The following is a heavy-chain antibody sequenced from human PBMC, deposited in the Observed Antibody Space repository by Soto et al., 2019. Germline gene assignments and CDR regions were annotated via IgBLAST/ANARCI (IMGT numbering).Heavy chain of an antibody. D-gene: IGHD6-19*01. V-gene: IGHV2-5*02. Sequence: QITLKESGPTLVKPTQALTLTCTFSGFSLRTTGVGVGWIRQPPGKALEWLALLYWDDDNRYNPSLKSRLTLTKDTSKSQVVLTLTHVDPADTATYYCEHNPPQDSGAFDIWGQGTMVTVSS. CDR1: GFSLRTTGVG. CDR3: EHNPPQDSGAFDI. CDR2: LYWDDDN. J-gene: IGHJ3*02.